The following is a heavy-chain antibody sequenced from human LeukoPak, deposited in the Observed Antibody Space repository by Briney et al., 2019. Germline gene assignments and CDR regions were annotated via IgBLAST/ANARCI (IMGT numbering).Heavy chain of an antibody. J-gene: IGHJ4*02. CDR2: IYYSGST. D-gene: IGHD6-19*01. Sequence: SETLSLTCTVSGGSISSYYWSWIRQPPGKGLEWIGYIYYSGSTNYNPSLKSRVTISVDTSKNQFSLKLSSVTAADTAMYYCARRGYSSGSYYFDYWGQGALVTVAS. CDR3: ARRGYSSGSYYFDY. V-gene: IGHV4-59*08. CDR1: GGSISSYY.